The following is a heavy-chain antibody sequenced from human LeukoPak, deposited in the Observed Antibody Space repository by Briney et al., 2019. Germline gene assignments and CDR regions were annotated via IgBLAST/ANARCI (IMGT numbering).Heavy chain of an antibody. CDR1: GFTFSSYG. V-gene: IGHV3-30*02. D-gene: IGHD2-15*01. CDR2: IWYDGSNK. CDR3: AKRGGCSGGSCYNWFDP. Sequence: GGSLRLSCAASGFTFSSYGMHWVRQAPGKGLEWVAVIWYDGSNKYYADSVKGRFTISRDNSKNTLYLQMNSLRAEDTAVYYCAKRGGCSGGSCYNWFDPWGQGTLVTVSS. J-gene: IGHJ5*02.